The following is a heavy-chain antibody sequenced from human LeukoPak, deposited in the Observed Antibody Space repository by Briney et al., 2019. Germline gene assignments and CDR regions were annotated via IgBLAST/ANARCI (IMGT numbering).Heavy chain of an antibody. J-gene: IGHJ6*03. Sequence: PSETLSLTCTVSGGSISSSSYYWGWIRQPPGKGLEWIGYIYYSGSTNYNPSLKSRVTISADTSKNQFSLKLSSVTAADTAVYYCARTTEGGYTYGYFYYYYMDVWGKGTTVTISS. V-gene: IGHV4-61*05. CDR1: GGSISSSSYY. D-gene: IGHD5-18*01. CDR2: IYYSGST. CDR3: ARTTEGGYTYGYFYYYYMDV.